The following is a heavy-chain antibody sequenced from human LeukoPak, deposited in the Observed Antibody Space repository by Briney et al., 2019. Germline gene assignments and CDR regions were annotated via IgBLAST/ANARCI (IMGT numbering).Heavy chain of an antibody. CDR1: GGSFGDYY. Sequence: PSETLSLTCAVYGGSFGDYYWSWIRQPPGKGLEWIGEINHSGSTNYNPSLKSRVTISIDTSKNQFSLKLSSMTAADTAVFYCARGYGSGSYNWFDPWGQGILVTVSS. V-gene: IGHV4-34*01. D-gene: IGHD3-10*01. CDR2: INHSGST. CDR3: ARGYGSGSYNWFDP. J-gene: IGHJ5*02.